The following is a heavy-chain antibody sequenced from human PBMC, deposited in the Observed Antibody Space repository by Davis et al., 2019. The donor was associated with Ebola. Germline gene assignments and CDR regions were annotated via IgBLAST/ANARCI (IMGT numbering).Heavy chain of an antibody. V-gene: IGHV2-70*04. D-gene: IGHD3-16*01. CDR3: ARVPTRGGGFDY. J-gene: IGHJ4*02. Sequence: SGPTLVKPTQTFTLTCTFSGFSRRTSGMRVSWTRQPPGKALEWLARIDWDDDKFYSTSLKTRLTISKDTSKNQVVLTMTNMDPVDTATYYCARVPTRGGGFDYWGQGTLVTVSS. CDR1: GFSRRTSGMR. CDR2: IDWDDDK.